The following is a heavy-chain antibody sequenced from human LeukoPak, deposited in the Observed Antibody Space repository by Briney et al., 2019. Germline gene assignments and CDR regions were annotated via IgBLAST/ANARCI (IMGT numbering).Heavy chain of an antibody. J-gene: IGHJ6*02. CDR3: ATWTGYSSSMDV. V-gene: IGHV3-33*01. Sequence: GGSLRLSCAASGFTFSSYGMHWVRQAPGEGLEWVAVIWYDGSNKYYADSVKGRFTISRDNSKNTLYLQMNSLRAEDTAVYYCATWTGYSSSMDVWGQGTTVTVSS. CDR1: GFTFSSYG. D-gene: IGHD6-13*01. CDR2: IWYDGSNK.